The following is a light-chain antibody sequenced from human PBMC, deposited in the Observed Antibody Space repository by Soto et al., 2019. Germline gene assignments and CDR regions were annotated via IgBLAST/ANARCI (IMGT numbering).Light chain of an antibody. CDR1: HPIRNF. Sequence: DIQMTQSPSSLSASVGDRVTITCRASHPIRNFLNWYQQKPGKAPKLMIYVASSLQSGVQSRFSGSGAGTDFTLTISSLQPEDFASYYCQQSYNTPYTFGQGTKLEIK. J-gene: IGKJ2*01. CDR3: QQSYNTPYT. V-gene: IGKV1-39*01. CDR2: VAS.